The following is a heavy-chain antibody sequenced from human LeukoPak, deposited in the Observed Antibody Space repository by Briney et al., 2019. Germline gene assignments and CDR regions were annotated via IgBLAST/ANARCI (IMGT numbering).Heavy chain of an antibody. J-gene: IGHJ4*02. CDR2: INHSGST. CDR1: GGSFSGYY. V-gene: IGHV4-34*01. CDR3: ARGSDYSSYFDWFYFDY. D-gene: IGHD3-9*01. Sequence: SETLSLTCAVYGGSFSGYYWSWIRQPPGKGLEWIGEINHSGSTNYNPSLKSRVTISVDTSKNQFSLKLSSVTAADTAVYYCARGSDYSSYFDWFYFDYWGQGTLVTVSS.